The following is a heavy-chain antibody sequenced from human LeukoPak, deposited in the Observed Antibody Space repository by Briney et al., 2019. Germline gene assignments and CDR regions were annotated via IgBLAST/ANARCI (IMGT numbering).Heavy chain of an antibody. J-gene: IGHJ6*03. D-gene: IGHD3-22*01. CDR1: GFTFCSYG. CDR3: AKVDYYDSSGYYYYYYYYMDV. V-gene: IGHV3-30*02. CDR2: IRYDGSNK. Sequence: GGSLRLSCAASGFTFCSYGMHWVRQAPGKGLEWVAFIRYDGSNKYYADSVKGRFTISRDNSKNTLYLQMNSLRAEDTAVYYCAKVDYYDSSGYYYYYYYYMDVWGKGTTVTVSS.